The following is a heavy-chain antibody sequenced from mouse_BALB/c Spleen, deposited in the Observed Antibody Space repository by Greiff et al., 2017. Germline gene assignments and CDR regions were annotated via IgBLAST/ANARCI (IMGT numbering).Heavy chain of an antibody. CDR1: GFTFSSYT. Sequence: DVMLVESGGGLVKPGGSLKLSCAASGFTFSSYTMSWVRQTPEKRLEWVATISSGGSYTYYPDSVKGRFTISRDNAKNTLYLQMSSLKSEDTAMYYCTRDPSMDYWGQGTSVTVSS. J-gene: IGHJ4*01. CDR3: TRDPSMDY. CDR2: ISSGGSYT. V-gene: IGHV5-6-4*01.